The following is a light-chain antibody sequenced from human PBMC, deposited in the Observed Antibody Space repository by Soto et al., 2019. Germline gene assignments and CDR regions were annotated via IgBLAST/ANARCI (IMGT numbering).Light chain of an antibody. V-gene: IGKV1-33*01. CDR3: QQYDNLIT. CDR2: DAS. J-gene: IGKJ5*01. CDR1: QSISNY. Sequence: DIQMTQSPSSLSASVGDRVTITCRASQSISNYLNWYQQKPGKAPKLLIYDASNLETGVPSRFSGSGSGTDFTFTISSLQPEDIATYYCQQYDNLITLGQGTRLEIK.